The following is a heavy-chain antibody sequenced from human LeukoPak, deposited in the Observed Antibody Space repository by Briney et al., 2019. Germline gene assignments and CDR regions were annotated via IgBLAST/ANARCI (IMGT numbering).Heavy chain of an antibody. V-gene: IGHV3-33*01. Sequence: GRSLRLFCAASGFTFSSYGMHWVRQAPGKGLEWVAVIWYDGSNKYYADSVKGRFTISRDNSKNTLYLQMNSLRAEDTVVYYCARDYCGGDCYSNDYWGQGTLVTVSS. D-gene: IGHD2-21*02. CDR3: ARDYCGGDCYSNDY. CDR2: IWYDGSNK. CDR1: GFTFSSYG. J-gene: IGHJ4*02.